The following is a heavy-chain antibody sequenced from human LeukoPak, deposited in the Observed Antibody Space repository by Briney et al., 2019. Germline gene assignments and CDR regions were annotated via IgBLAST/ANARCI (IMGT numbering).Heavy chain of an antibody. V-gene: IGHV5-51*01. CDR1: GYRFTNYW. D-gene: IGHD6-19*01. CDR3: ARRQWLPDSDAFDI. CDR2: IYPGDSDT. Sequence: GESLKISCKGSGYRFTNYWIAWVRQMPGKGLDWMGLIYPGDSDTRYSPSFQGQVTISADKSISTAYLQWSSLKASDTAMYYCARRQWLPDSDAFDIWGQGTMVTVSS. J-gene: IGHJ3*02.